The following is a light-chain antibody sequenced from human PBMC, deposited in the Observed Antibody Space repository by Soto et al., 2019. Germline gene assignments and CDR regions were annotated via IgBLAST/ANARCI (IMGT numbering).Light chain of an antibody. Sequence: QPVLTQTPSASGTPGQTVTISCSGSRSNIGNNAVSWYQQFPGTAPKLLIYNNNQRPSGVPDRFSGSKSGTSASLAISGLQSEEEADDYCATWDDSLNARGVFGGGTKVTVL. CDR1: RSNIGNNA. V-gene: IGLV1-44*01. CDR2: NNN. CDR3: ATWDDSLNARGV. J-gene: IGLJ3*02.